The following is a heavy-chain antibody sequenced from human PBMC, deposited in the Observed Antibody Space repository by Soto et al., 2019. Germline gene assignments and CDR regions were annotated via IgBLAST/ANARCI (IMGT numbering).Heavy chain of an antibody. V-gene: IGHV1-18*01. CDR2: ISAYNGNT. J-gene: IGHJ4*02. CDR1: GDTFTSYG. CDR3: ARDDSPITIFGVVITH. Sequence: ASVKVSCKASGDTFTSYGISWVRQAPGQGLEWMGWISAYNGNTNYAQKLQGRVTMTTDTSTSTAYMELRSLRSDDTAVYYCARDDSPITIFGVVITHWGQGTLVTVSS. D-gene: IGHD3-3*01.